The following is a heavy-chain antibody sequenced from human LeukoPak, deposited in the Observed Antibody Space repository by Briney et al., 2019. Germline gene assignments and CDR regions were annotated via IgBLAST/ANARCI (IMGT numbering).Heavy chain of an antibody. CDR2: IYYSGST. J-gene: IGHJ2*01. CDR3: ASSFVVVPAATPYWYFDL. Sequence: SETLSLTCAVYGGSFSGYYWSWIRQPPGKGLEWIGSIYYSGSTYYNPSLKSRVTISVDTSKNQFSLKLSSVTAADTAVYYCASSFVVVPAATPYWYFDLWGRGTLVTVSS. CDR1: GGSFSGYY. D-gene: IGHD2-2*02. V-gene: IGHV4-34*01.